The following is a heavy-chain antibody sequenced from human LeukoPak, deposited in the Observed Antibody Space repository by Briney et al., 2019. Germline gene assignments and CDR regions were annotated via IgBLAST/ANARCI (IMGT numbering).Heavy chain of an antibody. Sequence: PGGXXXXXXAAXXFTXXXYAMHWVRQAPGKGLEWVSLISWDGGSTYYADSVKGRFTISRDNSKNSLYLQMNSLRAEDTALYYCAKPSYYYDSSGYLLDYWGQGTLVTVSS. CDR1: XFTXXXYA. D-gene: IGHD3-22*01. V-gene: IGHV3-43D*03. CDR3: AKPSYYYDSSGYLLDY. CDR2: ISWDGGST. J-gene: IGHJ4*02.